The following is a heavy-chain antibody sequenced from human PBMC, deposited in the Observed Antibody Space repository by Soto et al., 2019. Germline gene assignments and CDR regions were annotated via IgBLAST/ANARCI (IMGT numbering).Heavy chain of an antibody. CDR2: INSDGSST. J-gene: IGHJ6*02. CDR1: GFTFSSYW. Sequence: QAGGSLRLSCAASGFTFSSYWMHWVRQAPGKGLVWVSRINSDGSSTSYADSVKGRFTISRDNAKNTLYLQMNSLRAEDTAVYYCARDLEENHSTYYDFWSGYYFYYYYGMDVWGQGTTVTVSS. CDR3: ARDLEENHSTYYDFWSGYYFYYYYGMDV. V-gene: IGHV3-74*01. D-gene: IGHD3-3*01.